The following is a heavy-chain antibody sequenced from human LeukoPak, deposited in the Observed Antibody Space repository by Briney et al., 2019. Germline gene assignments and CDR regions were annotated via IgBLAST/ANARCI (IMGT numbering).Heavy chain of an antibody. J-gene: IGHJ4*02. V-gene: IGHV4-34*01. CDR3: ARRDGYNYGVFDY. CDR2: INHSGST. Sequence: SETLSLTCAVYGGSFSGYYWSWIRQPPGKGLEWIGEINHSGSTNYNPSLKSRVTISVDTSKNQFSLKLSSVTAADTAVYYCARRDGYNYGVFDYWGQGTLVTVSS. D-gene: IGHD5-24*01. CDR1: GGSFSGYY.